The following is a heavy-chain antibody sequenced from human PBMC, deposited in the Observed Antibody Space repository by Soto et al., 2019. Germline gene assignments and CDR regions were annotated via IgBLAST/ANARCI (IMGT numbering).Heavy chain of an antibody. Sequence: QVQLVQSGAEVKKPGASVKVSCKASGYTFTNSDINWFRQAPGQGLEWMGWMNPDRGHAAYAQKFQGRVTLSTSTSTSTVYMPMRSLGSEDTAVYYCARRPNCGGGICCYGLDNWAQGPLVTLAS. V-gene: IGHV1-8*01. CDR2: MNPDRGHA. CDR1: GYTFTNSD. D-gene: IGHD2-2*01. J-gene: IGHJ4*02. CDR3: ARRPNCGGGICCYGLDN.